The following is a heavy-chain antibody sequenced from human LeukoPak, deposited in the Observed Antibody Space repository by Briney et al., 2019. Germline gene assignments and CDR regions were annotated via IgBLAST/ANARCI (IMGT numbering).Heavy chain of an antibody. V-gene: IGHV1-18*01. CDR1: GYIFTRYG. CDR2: IAAYKLKT. D-gene: IGHD3-10*02. Sequence: ASVKVSCKASGYIFTRYGISWVRQAPGQGLEWMGWIAAYKLKTNYAQNFQGRVTMTIDTSTDTAYMELKSLRSDDTGVYYCARAGTYYPRGGDYFGMDVWGQGTTVAVSS. CDR3: ARAGTYYPRGGDYFGMDV. J-gene: IGHJ6*02.